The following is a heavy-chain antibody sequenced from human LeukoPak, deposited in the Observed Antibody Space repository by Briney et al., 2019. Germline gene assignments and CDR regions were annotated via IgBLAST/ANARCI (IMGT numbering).Heavy chain of an antibody. Sequence: GASVKVSCKASGGTFSSYAISWVRQAPGQGFEWMGGFIPIFGTANYAQNFQGRVMITADESTSTAYMELSSVTAADTAVYYCARDSPLDWFDPWGQGTLVTVSS. V-gene: IGHV1-69*01. CDR1: GGTFSSYA. CDR3: ARDSPLDWFDP. CDR2: FIPIFGTA. J-gene: IGHJ5*02.